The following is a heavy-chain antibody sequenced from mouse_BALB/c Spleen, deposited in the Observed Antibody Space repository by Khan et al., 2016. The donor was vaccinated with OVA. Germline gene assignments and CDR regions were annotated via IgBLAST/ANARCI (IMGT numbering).Heavy chain of an antibody. CDR2: ISRGGSYT. CDR3: ARTAWGYLDN. Sequence: EVELVESGGGLVKPGGSLKLSCAASGFTFSSYAMSWVRQTPEKRLEWVATISRGGSYTYYPDSVKGRFTISRDNARNTLYVQMSSLRSEDTAIYYCARTAWGYLDNWGQGTTLTVAS. V-gene: IGHV5-9-1*01. CDR1: GFTFSSYA. J-gene: IGHJ2*01. D-gene: IGHD1-2*01.